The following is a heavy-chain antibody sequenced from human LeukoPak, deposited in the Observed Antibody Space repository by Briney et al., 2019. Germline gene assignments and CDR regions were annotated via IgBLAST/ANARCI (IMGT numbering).Heavy chain of an antibody. V-gene: IGHV3-23*01. CDR1: GFTFSSYA. J-gene: IGHJ4*02. D-gene: IGHD3-22*01. CDR3: ARDQTAMIEVVLTF. Sequence: GGSLRLSYAASGFTFSSYAMSWVRQAPGKGLEWVSAISGSGGSTYYADSVKGRFTISRDYSKNTLYLQMNSLRAEDTAVYYCARDQTAMIEVVLTFWGQGTLVTVSS. CDR2: ISGSGGST.